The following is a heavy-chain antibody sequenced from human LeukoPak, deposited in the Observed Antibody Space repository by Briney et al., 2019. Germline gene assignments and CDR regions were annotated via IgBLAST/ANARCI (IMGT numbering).Heavy chain of an antibody. CDR1: GFAFSNYA. CDR3: AKNAGYSYGLYYFDY. Sequence: GGSLRLSCAASGFAFSNYAMSWVRQAPGKGLEWVSSLISSGTTTYYADSVKGRFTISRDNSKNTVHLQMDSLRAEDSAVYYCAKNAGYSYGLYYFDYWGQGTLVTVSS. D-gene: IGHD5-18*01. J-gene: IGHJ4*02. CDR2: LISSGTTT. V-gene: IGHV3-23*01.